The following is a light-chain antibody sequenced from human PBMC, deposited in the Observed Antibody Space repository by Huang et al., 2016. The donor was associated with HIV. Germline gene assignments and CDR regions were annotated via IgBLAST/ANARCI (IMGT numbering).Light chain of an antibody. J-gene: IGKJ4*01. Sequence: DIQMTQSPSSLSASVGDRVTITCRASESISTNLNWYQQKPGKAPMLLIYAASSVQSGGPSRFSGSGSDTDFTLTISTLQPEDFATYYCQQSYSTPLTFGGGTKVEIK. CDR1: ESISTN. V-gene: IGKV1-39*01. CDR3: QQSYSTPLT. CDR2: AAS.